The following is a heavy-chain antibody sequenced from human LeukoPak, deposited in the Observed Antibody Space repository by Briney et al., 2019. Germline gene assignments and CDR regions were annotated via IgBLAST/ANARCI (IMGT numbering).Heavy chain of an antibody. Sequence: GGSLRLSCAASGFIFSDYYMSWIRQAPGKGLEWVSYSSSSSYTNYADSVKGRFTISRDNAKNSLYLQMNSLRAEDTAVYYCARESPEWRYFDYWGQGTLVTVSS. CDR3: ARESPEWRYFDY. CDR2: SSSSSYT. CDR1: GFIFSDYY. J-gene: IGHJ4*02. V-gene: IGHV3-11*06. D-gene: IGHD2-8*01.